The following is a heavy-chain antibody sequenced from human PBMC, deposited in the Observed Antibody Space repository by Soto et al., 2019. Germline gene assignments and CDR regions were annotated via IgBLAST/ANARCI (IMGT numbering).Heavy chain of an antibody. J-gene: IGHJ4*02. CDR1: RFTFSTYA. CDR3: AKQRAGYGSGSDTFYFDF. V-gene: IGHV3-23*01. D-gene: IGHD3-10*01. CDR2: LSGSGGTT. Sequence: EVQLLVSGGGLVQPGGSLRLSCSTSRFTFSTYAMNWVRQAPGKGLEWVSALSGSGGTTYYADSVRGRFTISRDNSKNTLFLQMSSLRAEDTALYYCAKQRAGYGSGSDTFYFDFWGQGTLVTVSS.